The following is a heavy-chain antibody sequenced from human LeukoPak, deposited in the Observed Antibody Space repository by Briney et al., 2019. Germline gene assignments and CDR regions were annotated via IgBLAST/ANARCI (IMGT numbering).Heavy chain of an antibody. J-gene: IGHJ4*02. CDR1: GYTFTSYD. Sequence: ASVKVSCKASGYTFTSYDINWVRQATGQGLEWMGWMNPNSGNTGCAQKFQGRVTMTRNTSISTAYMELSSLRSEDTAVYYCASHVGTSGWYRTWYFDYWGQGTLVTVSS. V-gene: IGHV1-8*01. D-gene: IGHD6-19*01. CDR3: ASHVGTSGWYRTWYFDY. CDR2: MNPNSGNT.